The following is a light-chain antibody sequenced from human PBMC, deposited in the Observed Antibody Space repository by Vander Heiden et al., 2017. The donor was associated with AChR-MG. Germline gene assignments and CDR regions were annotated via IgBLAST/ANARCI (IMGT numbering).Light chain of an antibody. CDR2: WAS. CDR1: QSVLFTSNKKSY. V-gene: IGKV4-1*01. CDR3: QQDYSSPFN. J-gene: IGKJ3*01. Sequence: DIVMTQSPDSLAVSLGERAAINCKSSQSVLFTSNKKSYLAWYQQKPGQPPKLLIYWASTRESGVPDRFSGSGSGTDFTLTISGLQAEDVAVYYCQQDYSSPFNFGHGTKVEIK.